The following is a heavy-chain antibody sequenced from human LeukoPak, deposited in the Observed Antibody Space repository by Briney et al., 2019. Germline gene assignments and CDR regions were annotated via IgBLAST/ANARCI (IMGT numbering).Heavy chain of an antibody. D-gene: IGHD5-18*01. CDR3: AREETWVTDY. CDR1: GFTLSSYI. J-gene: IGHJ4*02. V-gene: IGHV3-21*01. Sequence: GGSLRLSCAASGFTLSSYIMNWVRPAPGKGLEWVSSISSSSSYIYYADSVKGRFTICRDNAKKSLFLQMNSLRAEDTAVYYCAREETWVTDYWGQGTLVTVSS. CDR2: ISSSSSYI.